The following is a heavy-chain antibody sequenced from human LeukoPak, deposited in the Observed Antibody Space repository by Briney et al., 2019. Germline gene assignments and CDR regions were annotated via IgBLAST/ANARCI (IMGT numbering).Heavy chain of an antibody. J-gene: IGHJ3*02. D-gene: IGHD3-22*01. Sequence: SGTLSLTCAVSGGSISSSNWWSWIRQPPGKGLEWIGYIYYSGSTYYNPSLKSRVTISVDTSKNQFSLKLSSVTAADTAVYYCARRISSGYYRTKAFDIWGQGTMVTVSS. V-gene: IGHV4-30-4*01. CDR1: GGSISSSNW. CDR3: ARRISSGYYRTKAFDI. CDR2: IYYSGST.